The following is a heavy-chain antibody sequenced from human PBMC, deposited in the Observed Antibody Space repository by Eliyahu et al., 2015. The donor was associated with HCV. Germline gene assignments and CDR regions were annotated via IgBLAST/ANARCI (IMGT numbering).Heavy chain of an antibody. V-gene: IGHV3-33*01. CDR1: GFTFSSXG. CDR3: ARDRGRTGTTTYYGMDV. D-gene: IGHD1-7*01. Sequence: QVQLVESGGGVVQYGRSLRLSCXAXGFTFSSXGIHWVRQAPGKGLEWVAVIWYDGSNRYYADSVKGRFTISRDNSKNTLYLQMNSLRAEDTAVYYCARDRGRTGTTTYYGMDVWGQGTTVTVSS. J-gene: IGHJ6*02. CDR2: IWYDGSNR.